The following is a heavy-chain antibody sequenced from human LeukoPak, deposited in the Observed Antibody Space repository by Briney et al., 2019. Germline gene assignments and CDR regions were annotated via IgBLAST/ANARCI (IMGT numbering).Heavy chain of an antibody. CDR1: GYTLTELS. Sequence: ASVKVSCKVSGYTLTELSMHWVRQAPGKGLEWIGGFDPEDGETIYAQKFQGRVTMTEDASTDTAYMELSSLRSEDTAVYYCATEGPTIFSPHSKTYYFDYWGQGTLVTVSS. V-gene: IGHV1-24*01. CDR2: FDPEDGET. J-gene: IGHJ4*02. CDR3: ATEGPTIFSPHSKTYYFDY. D-gene: IGHD3-9*01.